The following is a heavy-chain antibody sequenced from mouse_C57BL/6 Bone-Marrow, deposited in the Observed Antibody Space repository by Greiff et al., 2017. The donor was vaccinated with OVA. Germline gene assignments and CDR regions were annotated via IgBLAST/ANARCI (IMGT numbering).Heavy chain of an antibody. Sequence: EVQLQQSGGGLVQPGGSMKLSCAASGFTFSDAWMDWVRQSPEKGLEWVAEIRNKANNHATYYAESVKGRFTISRDDSKSSVYLQMNSLRAEDTGIYYCTRPPMTYSYWYFDVWGTGTTVTVSS. J-gene: IGHJ1*03. CDR3: TRPPMTYSYWYFDV. CDR1: GFTFSDAW. CDR2: IRNKANNHAT. D-gene: IGHD2-10*01. V-gene: IGHV6-6*01.